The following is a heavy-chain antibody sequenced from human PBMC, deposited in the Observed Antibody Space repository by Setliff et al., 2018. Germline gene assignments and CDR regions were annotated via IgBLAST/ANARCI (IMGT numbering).Heavy chain of an antibody. D-gene: IGHD6-6*01. J-gene: IGHJ4*02. CDR2: ITDDGDTT. Sequence: GGSLRLSCTTAGFTFFSYTMNWVRQAPGKGLEWVSAITDDGDTTHYAGSVKGRFTIDRDNTNSKLYLQMNSLRVEDTALYYCAKSSGSSSSTNLEYLGPGTLVTVSS. CDR1: GFTFFSYT. CDR3: AKSSGSSSSTNLEY. V-gene: IGHV3-23*01.